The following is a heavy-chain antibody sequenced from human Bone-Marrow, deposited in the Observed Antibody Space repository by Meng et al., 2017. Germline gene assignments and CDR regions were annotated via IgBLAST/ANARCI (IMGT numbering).Heavy chain of an antibody. CDR3: ARGSNWFDP. J-gene: IGHJ5*02. V-gene: IGHV1-8*02. CDR2: MDPNSGNT. Sequence: QGQLVQVGAEVKKPGSSVKVSCKASGGTFSSYAISWVRQAPGQGLEWMGWMDPNSGNTGYAQKFQGRVTLTRNTSISTAYMELSSLRSEGTAVYYCARGSNWFDPWGQGTLVTVSS. CDR1: GGTFSSYA.